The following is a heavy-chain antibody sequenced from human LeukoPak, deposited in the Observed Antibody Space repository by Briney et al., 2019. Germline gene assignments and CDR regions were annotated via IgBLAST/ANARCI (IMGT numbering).Heavy chain of an antibody. CDR2: INHSGST. D-gene: IGHD4-23*01. J-gene: IGHJ4*02. CDR3: ARGRGKYDY. Sequence: SETLSLTCTVSGYSISSGYYWSWIRQPPGKGLEWIGEINHSGSTNYNPSLKSRVTISVDTSKNQFSLKLSSVTAADTAVYYCARGRGKYDYWGQGTLVTVSS. CDR1: GYSISSGYY. V-gene: IGHV4-38-2*02.